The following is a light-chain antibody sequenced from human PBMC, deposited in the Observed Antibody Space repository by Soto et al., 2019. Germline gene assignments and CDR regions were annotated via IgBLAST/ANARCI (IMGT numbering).Light chain of an antibody. J-gene: IGKJ2*01. V-gene: IGKV3-11*01. CDR1: QSVSTY. Sequence: IVLTQSPATLSLSPGERATLSCRASQSVSTYLAWYQQKPGQAPRLLIYDASNRATGIPARFNGSGSGTDFTLTISTLEPEDFAVYYCQQRRNWPPMYTFGQGTKLEI. CDR2: DAS. CDR3: QQRRNWPPMYT.